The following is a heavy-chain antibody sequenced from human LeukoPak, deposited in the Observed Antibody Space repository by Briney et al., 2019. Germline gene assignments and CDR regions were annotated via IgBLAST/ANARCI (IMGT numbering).Heavy chain of an antibody. D-gene: IGHD3-22*01. CDR1: GGSFSGYY. V-gene: IGHV4-34*01. Sequence: SETLSLTCAVYGGSFSGYYWSCIRQPPGKGLEWIGEINHSGSTNYNPSLKSRVTISVDTSKNQFSLKLSSVTAADTAVYYCARESLGYYDSSGYAFDYWGQGTLVTVSS. J-gene: IGHJ4*02. CDR2: INHSGST. CDR3: ARESLGYYDSSGYAFDY.